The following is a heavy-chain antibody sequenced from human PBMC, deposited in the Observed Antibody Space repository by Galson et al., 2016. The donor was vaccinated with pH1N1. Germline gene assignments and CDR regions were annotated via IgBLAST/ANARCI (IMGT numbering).Heavy chain of an antibody. CDR3: ARARGHAAMDPFDF. CDR2: MIPILGLS. D-gene: IGHD5-18*01. CDR1: GGTFTSYT. Sequence: SVKVSCKASGGTFTSYTITWVRQAPGQGLEWMERMIPILGLSNYAQKFQGRVTITADKSRSTAYMELSSLKSEDTAVYFCARARGHAAMDPFDFWGQGTLVTVSS. V-gene: IGHV1-69*02. J-gene: IGHJ4*02.